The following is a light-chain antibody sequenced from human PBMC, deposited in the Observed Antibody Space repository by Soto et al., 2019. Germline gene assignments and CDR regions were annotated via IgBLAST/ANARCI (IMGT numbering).Light chain of an antibody. CDR1: QTISIY. CDR3: QQSFSTPHT. J-gene: IGKJ2*01. CDR2: SAS. V-gene: IGKV1-39*01. Sequence: DIQMTQSPSSLSASVGDRVTIPCRASQTISIYLNWYQQKPGKAPKLLIYSASNLQSGVPSRFSGSGSGTDFTLTISSLQPEDFATYYCQQSFSTPHTFGQGTKLEIK.